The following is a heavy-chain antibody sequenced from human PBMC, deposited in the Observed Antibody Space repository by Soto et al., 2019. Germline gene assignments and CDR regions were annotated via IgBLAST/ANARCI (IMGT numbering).Heavy chain of an antibody. V-gene: IGHV3-7*03. J-gene: IGHJ1*01. D-gene: IGHD2-2*01. CDR3: VKDGGYCSSSTCYATRNHYFHX. CDR2: IKFDGSEK. CDR1: GFTFSDCW. Sequence: PGGSLRLSFEASGFTFSDCWMSWVRQAPGKGPEGVSDIKFDGSEKRYVYSVRGRFTISRDNSRSSLSLQMNSLRDGGTAVYYCVKDGGYCSSSTCYATRNHYFHXWGQGTLVTVSX.